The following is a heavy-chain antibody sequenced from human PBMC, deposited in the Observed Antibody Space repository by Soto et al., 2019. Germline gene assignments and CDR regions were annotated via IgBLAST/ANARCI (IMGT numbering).Heavy chain of an antibody. CDR2: ISTDNGNT. D-gene: IGHD3-10*01. CDR1: GYTFLSYP. Sequence: QVQLVQSGAEVRKPGAAVKVSCKTSGYTFLSYPIHWVRQAPGQGLEWMGWISTDNGNTKYLQKFQGRVTITRDKSASTAYMELSSRTSGDTAVYDCARFGYWGQGTLVTVSS. J-gene: IGHJ4*02. CDR3: ARFGY. V-gene: IGHV1-3*04.